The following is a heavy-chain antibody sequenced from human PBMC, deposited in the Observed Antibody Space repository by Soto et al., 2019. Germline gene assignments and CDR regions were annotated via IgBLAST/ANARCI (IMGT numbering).Heavy chain of an antibody. Sequence: VSLRLSCAGSSFTFSSYPMSWVRQAPGKGLEWVSSITGSGDTTHYEDSVKGRFTISRDNSGSTLYLQMNGLRAEDTAVYDCAKDLERSTIEYFDLWGRGTRVTVSS. CDR1: SFTFSSYP. CDR2: ITGSGDTT. V-gene: IGHV3-23*01. D-gene: IGHD1-1*01. CDR3: AKDLERSTIEYFDL. J-gene: IGHJ2*01.